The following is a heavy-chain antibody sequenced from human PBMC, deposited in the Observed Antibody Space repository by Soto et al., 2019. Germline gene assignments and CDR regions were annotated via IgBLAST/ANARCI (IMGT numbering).Heavy chain of an antibody. J-gene: IGHJ6*02. D-gene: IGHD1-26*01. CDR3: ASESDTLMVAWEDGMDV. V-gene: IGHV1-2*02. Sequence: ASVKVSCKASGHTFTAHYVHWVRQVPGQGLEWMGWINPNSGDTKFAQKFQGRVTMTSDTPTSTAYMELRRLRSDDTAVYYCASESDTLMVAWEDGMDVWGQGTTVTV. CDR1: GHTFTAHY. CDR2: INPNSGDT.